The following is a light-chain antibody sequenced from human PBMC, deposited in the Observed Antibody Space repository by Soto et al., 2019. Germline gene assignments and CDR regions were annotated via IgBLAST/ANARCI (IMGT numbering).Light chain of an antibody. CDR3: PAWDDTLRARV. CDR1: NSNIGRND. V-gene: IGLV1-44*01. CDR2: SND. Sequence: QSVLAQPPSASGTPGQRVTISCSGSNSNIGRNDVTWYQQVPGTAPQCLIYSNDQRPSGVPDRISGSRSGTSASLAISGLQSGDEAENYCPAWDDTLRARVFGGGTKLTVL. J-gene: IGLJ2*01.